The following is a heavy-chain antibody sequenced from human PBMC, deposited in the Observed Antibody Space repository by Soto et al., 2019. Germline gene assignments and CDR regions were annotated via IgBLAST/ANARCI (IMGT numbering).Heavy chain of an antibody. CDR1: GFTFSTYA. CDR3: AEVGDSSSDHYYYLAV. D-gene: IGHD6-6*01. J-gene: IGHJ6*03. CDR2: ITNTGGRT. Sequence: GGSLRLSCGASGFTFSTYAMTWVRQAPGAGLEWVSTITNTGGRTKYTDSVKGRFSISRDKSKNTVYLQMNSLRAEDTAVYFCAEVGDSSSDHYYYLAVWGRGSSVPVSS. V-gene: IGHV3-23*01.